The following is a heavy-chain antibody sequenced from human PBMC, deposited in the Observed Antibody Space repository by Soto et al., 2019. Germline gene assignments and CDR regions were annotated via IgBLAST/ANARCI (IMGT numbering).Heavy chain of an antibody. J-gene: IGHJ5*02. D-gene: IGHD3-22*01. CDR3: ARAFYDRSGYAVVP. CDR1: GGSISNDY. Sequence: PSETLSLTCRVSGGSISNDYWTWIRQPPGKGLEWIGYIYKGGSINYNPSLKSRVTISVDTSNNQFSLKLSSVTAADTAVYYCARAFYDRSGYAVVPWGQGTLGTVSS. CDR2: IYKGGSI. V-gene: IGHV4-4*09.